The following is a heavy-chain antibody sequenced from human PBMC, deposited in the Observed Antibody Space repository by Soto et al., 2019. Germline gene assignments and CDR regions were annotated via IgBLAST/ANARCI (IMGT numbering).Heavy chain of an antibody. CDR2: ISTSSSYT. CDR3: ARLRLTGYFDY. CDR1: GFTLSDHY. V-gene: IGHV3-11*03. Sequence: GGSLRLSCVAPGFTLSDHYMTWIRQAPGKGLEWLSYISTSSSYTNYADSVKGRFTISRDNAMNSLYLQMNSLRAEDTAVYYCARLRLTGYFDYWGQGTLVTVSS. J-gene: IGHJ4*02.